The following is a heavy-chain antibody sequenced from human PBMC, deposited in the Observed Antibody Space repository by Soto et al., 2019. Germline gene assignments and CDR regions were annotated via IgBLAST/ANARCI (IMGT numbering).Heavy chain of an antibody. CDR1: VGSISSGYH. J-gene: IGHJ4*02. V-gene: IGHV4-38-2*02. CDR2: IFHTGTT. CDR3: ARRDVHNWFDY. Sequence: SETLSLTCTVSVGSISSGYHWAWIRQPPGMRLEWVASIFHTGTTYYNPSLTSRVTIFVDKSISTAHLQWSSLKASDTGMYYCARRDVHNWFDYWGQGTLVTVSS.